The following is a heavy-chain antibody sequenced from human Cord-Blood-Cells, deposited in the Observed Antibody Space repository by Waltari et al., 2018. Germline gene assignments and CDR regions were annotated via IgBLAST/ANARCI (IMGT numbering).Heavy chain of an antibody. CDR2: IGTAGDT. CDR3: ARDFPGDRAFDI. D-gene: IGHD7-27*01. J-gene: IGHJ3*02. Sequence: EVQLVESGGGLVQPGGSLRLSCAASGFTFSCYDMHLVRQATGKGLEWVSAIGTAGDTYYPGSVKGRFTISRENAKNSLYLQMNSLRAGDTAVYYCARDFPGDRAFDIWGQGTMVTVSS. V-gene: IGHV3-13*01. CDR1: GFTFSCYD.